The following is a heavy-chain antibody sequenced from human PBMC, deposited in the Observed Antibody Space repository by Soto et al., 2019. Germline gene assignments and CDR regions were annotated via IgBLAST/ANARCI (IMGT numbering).Heavy chain of an antibody. V-gene: IGHV3-7*01. J-gene: IGHJ3*02. Sequence: GGSLRLSCAASGFTFSSYAMHWVRQAPGKGLEWLANMNEDANTKYYVDSVKGRFTILGDSAGNSLLLKMASLRAEDTAVYFCAAYNTSRHAAFDIWGRGTLVTVSS. D-gene: IGHD1-20*01. CDR2: MNEDANTK. CDR1: GFTFSSYA. CDR3: AAYNTSRHAAFDI.